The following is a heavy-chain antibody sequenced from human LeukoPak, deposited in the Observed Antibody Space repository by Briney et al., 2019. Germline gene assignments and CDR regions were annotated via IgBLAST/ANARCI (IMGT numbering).Heavy chain of an antibody. CDR3: ARDPGGYSGYEVGYMDV. CDR2: IKPDGSEG. V-gene: IGHV3-7*01. CDR1: GFTFSDYW. D-gene: IGHD5-12*01. Sequence: GGSLRLSCAASGFTFSDYWMSWVRQTPEKGLQWVANIKPDGSEGYFINSVKGRFTISRDNSKNTLYLQMNSLRAEDTAVYYCARDPGGYSGYEVGYMDVWGKGTTVTVSS. J-gene: IGHJ6*03.